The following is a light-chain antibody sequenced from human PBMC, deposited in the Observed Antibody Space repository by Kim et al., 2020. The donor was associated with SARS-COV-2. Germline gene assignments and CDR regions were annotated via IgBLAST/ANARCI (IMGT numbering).Light chain of an antibody. CDR1: SSNIGAGYD. CDR2: GNS. Sequence: QSVLTHPPSVSGAPGQRVTISCTGSSSNIGAGYDVHWYQQLPGTAPKLLIYGNSNRPSGVPDRFSGSKSGTSASLAIAGLQAEDEADYYCQSYDSSLSGSVFGGGTQLPVL. V-gene: IGLV1-40*01. J-gene: IGLJ2*01. CDR3: QSYDSSLSGSV.